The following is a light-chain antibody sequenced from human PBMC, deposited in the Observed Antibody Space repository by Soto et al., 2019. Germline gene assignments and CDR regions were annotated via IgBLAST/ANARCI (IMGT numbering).Light chain of an antibody. V-gene: IGKV3-15*01. CDR1: QGVNTN. CDR3: QQYNSWPRT. CDR2: GAS. Sequence: EIVMTQSPATLSVSPGERATLSCRASQGVNTNLAWYQQKPGQAPQLLIYGASTRATGVPARFNGSGSGTEFTLTITSLQSEDFATYSCQQYNSWPRTFGHETMV. J-gene: IGKJ1*01.